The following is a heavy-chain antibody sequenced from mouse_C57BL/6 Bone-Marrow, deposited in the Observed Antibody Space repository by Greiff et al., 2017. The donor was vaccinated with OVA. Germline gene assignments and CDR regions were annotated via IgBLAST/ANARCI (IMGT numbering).Heavy chain of an antibody. CDR3: ARRRWILPYAMDY. D-gene: IGHD2-3*01. Sequence: VQLQQSGAELARPGASVKLSCKASGYTFTSYGISWVKQSTGQGLEWIGEIYPRRGNTYYNEKFKGKGTRTADNSASTAYRELRSLTSEDSAVYFGARRRWILPYAMDYWGQGTSVTVSS. CDR2: IYPRRGNT. CDR1: GYTFTSYG. J-gene: IGHJ4*01. V-gene: IGHV1-81*01.